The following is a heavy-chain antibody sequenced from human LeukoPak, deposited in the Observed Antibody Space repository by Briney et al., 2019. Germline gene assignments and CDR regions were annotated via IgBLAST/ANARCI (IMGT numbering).Heavy chain of an antibody. J-gene: IGHJ4*02. CDR1: GGSISSYY. CDR3: ARNYYDRSGFYYAYDY. V-gene: IGHV4-59*06. CDR2: IYYSGST. D-gene: IGHD3-22*01. Sequence: SETLSLTCTVSGGSISSYYWSWIRQPPGKGLEWIGYIYYSGSTYYNPSLKSRVTISVDTSKNQFSLKLRSVTAADTAVYYCARNYYDRSGFYYAYDYWGQGTLVTVSS.